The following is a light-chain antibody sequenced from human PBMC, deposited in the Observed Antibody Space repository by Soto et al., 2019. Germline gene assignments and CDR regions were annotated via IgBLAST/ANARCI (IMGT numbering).Light chain of an antibody. J-gene: IGKJ3*01. Sequence: EIGLTQSPGTLSLSPGERATLSCRASQTVTNNYLAWYQQKPGQAPRLLIFGASSRATDIPDRFGGSGSGTDFTLTISSLEPEDFAVYYCQQYGSSPLFTFGPGTKVDFK. CDR1: QTVTNNY. CDR3: QQYGSSPLFT. CDR2: GAS. V-gene: IGKV3-20*01.